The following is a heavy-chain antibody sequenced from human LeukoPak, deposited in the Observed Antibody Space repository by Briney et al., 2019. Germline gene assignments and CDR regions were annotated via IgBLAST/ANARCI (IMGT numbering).Heavy chain of an antibody. CDR2: ILNDGGST. CDR1: GFTFNRYW. J-gene: IGHJ4*02. CDR3: VRHNYGYDY. Sequence: GGSLRLSCAASGFTFNRYWMHWVRHAPGEGPVWVAHILNDGGSTSYADSVKGRFTISRDNAKNTLSLQMNSLRAEDTAVYYCVRHNYGYDYWGQGTPVTVSS. V-gene: IGHV3-74*01. D-gene: IGHD5-18*01.